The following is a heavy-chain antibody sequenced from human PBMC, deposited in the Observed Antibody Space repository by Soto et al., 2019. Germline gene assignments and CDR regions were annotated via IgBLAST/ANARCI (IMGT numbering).Heavy chain of an antibody. CDR1: GGSFSGYY. D-gene: IGHD3-10*01. J-gene: IGHJ6*03. Sequence: QVQLQQWGAGLLKPSETLSLTCAVYGGSFSGYYWSWIRQPPGKGLEWIGEINHSGSTNYNPSLTSRVTISVDTSKNQFSLKLSSVTAADTAVYYCARAGAMVRGVIHDYYYMDVWGKGTTVTVSS. V-gene: IGHV4-34*01. CDR3: ARAGAMVRGVIHDYYYMDV. CDR2: INHSGST.